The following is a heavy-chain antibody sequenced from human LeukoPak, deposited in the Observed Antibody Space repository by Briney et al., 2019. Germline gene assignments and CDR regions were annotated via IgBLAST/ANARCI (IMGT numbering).Heavy chain of an antibody. J-gene: IGHJ4*02. CDR3: ARDVDYGDPLDY. D-gene: IGHD4-17*01. Sequence: PGRSLRLSCAASGFTFSSYAMHWVRQAPGKGLEWVAVISYDGSNKYYADSVQGRFTISRDNSKNTLYLQMNSLRAEDTAVYYCARDVDYGDPLDYWGRGTLVTVSS. V-gene: IGHV3-30*04. CDR1: GFTFSSYA. CDR2: ISYDGSNK.